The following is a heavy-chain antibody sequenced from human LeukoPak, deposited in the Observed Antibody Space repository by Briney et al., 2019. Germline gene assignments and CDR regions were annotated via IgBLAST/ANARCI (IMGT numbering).Heavy chain of an antibody. Sequence: AGGSLRLSCAASGFTFDDYGMSWVRHAPGKGLEWVSGISGSGGSTYYADSVKGRFTISRDNSKNTVYLQMSSLRAEDTAVYYCVQLLDDNPIRWYFGLWGRGTLVTVSS. D-gene: IGHD1-14*01. CDR2: ISGSGGST. CDR3: VQLLDDNPIRWYFGL. CDR1: GFTFDDYG. V-gene: IGHV3-23*01. J-gene: IGHJ2*01.